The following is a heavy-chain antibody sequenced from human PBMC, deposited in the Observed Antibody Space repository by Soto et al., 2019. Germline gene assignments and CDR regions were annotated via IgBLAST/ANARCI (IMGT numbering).Heavy chain of an antibody. D-gene: IGHD2-15*01. CDR3: ARVAIAGGGIPPHWFHR. Sequence: QVQLVQSGAEVKKPGASVKVSCKASGYTFTSYGISWVRQAPGQGLEWMGWISAYNGNTNYAQKLQGRVTMTTDTSTSTAYMGLRSLRSDDTAVYHCARVAIAGGGIPPHWFHRWGQGTLVTVSS. V-gene: IGHV1-18*01. CDR2: ISAYNGNT. CDR1: GYTFTSYG. J-gene: IGHJ5*02.